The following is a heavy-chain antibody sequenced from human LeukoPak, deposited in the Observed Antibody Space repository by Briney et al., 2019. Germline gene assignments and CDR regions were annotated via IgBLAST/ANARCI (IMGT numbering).Heavy chain of an antibody. D-gene: IGHD3-10*01. J-gene: IGHJ4*02. V-gene: IGHV4-4*07. CDR1: GGSISSYY. CDR2: IYTSGST. CDR3: ARDPPYYGSGSFDY. Sequence: SETLSLTCTISGGSISSYYWSWIRQPAGKGLEWIGRIYTSGSTNYNPSLKSRVTISVDTSKNQFSLKLSSVTAADTAVYYCARDPPYYGSGSFDYWGQGTLVTVSS.